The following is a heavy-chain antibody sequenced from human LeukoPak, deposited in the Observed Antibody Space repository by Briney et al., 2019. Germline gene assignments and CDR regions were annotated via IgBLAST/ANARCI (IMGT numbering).Heavy chain of an antibody. J-gene: IGHJ4*02. D-gene: IGHD5-12*01. CDR2: INPNSGGT. CDR1: GYTFTDYY. V-gene: IGHV1-2*02. CDR3: ARDAERWLRGNDY. Sequence: ASVKVSCKASGYTFTDYYMHWVRQAPGQGLEWMGWINPNSGGTKFAQQFQGRVTMTRDTSSSTAYMELSMLRSDDTAVYYCARDAERWLRGNDYWGQGTLVTASS.